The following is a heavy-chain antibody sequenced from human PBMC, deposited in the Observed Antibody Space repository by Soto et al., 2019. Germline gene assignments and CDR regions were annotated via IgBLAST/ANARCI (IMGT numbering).Heavy chain of an antibody. D-gene: IGHD6-19*01. Sequence: SETLSLTCAVSRGSISSGGYSWSWPPQPPGKGLEWIGYIYHSGSTYYNPSLKSRVTISVDRSKNQLSLKLSSVTDADTAVYYCARTAVAGTGYFDYWGQGTLVTV. V-gene: IGHV4-30-2*01. CDR3: ARTAVAGTGYFDY. J-gene: IGHJ4*02. CDR1: RGSISSGGYS. CDR2: IYHSGST.